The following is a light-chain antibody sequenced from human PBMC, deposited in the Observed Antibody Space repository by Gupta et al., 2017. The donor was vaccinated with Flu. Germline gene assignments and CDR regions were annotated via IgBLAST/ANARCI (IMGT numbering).Light chain of an antibody. CDR3: QTWGTGSNWV. CDR1: SGHTTYA. Sequence: QLVLTQSPSASASLGASVKLTCTLSSGHTTYAIAWHQQPPEKGPRYLMKLNSDGSHSKGDGIPDRFSGSSSGAERYLTIASLQSEEEADYYCQTWGTGSNWVFGGGTKLTVL. V-gene: IGLV4-69*01. J-gene: IGLJ3*02. CDR2: LNSDGSH.